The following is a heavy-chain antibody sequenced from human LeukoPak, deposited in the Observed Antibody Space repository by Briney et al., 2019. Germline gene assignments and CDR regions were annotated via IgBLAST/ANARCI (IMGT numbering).Heavy chain of an antibody. J-gene: IGHJ4*02. CDR3: ARDKRSGYSNHYFDY. D-gene: IGHD4-11*01. V-gene: IGHV4-4*07. CDR2: IYTSGST. Sequence: PSETLSLTCSLSGGSITNYYWSWIRQPAGKGLEWIGRIYTSGSTNYNPSLKSRVTMSVDTSKNQFSLKLSSVTAADTAVYYCARDKRSGYSNHYFDYWGQGTLVTVSS. CDR1: GGSITNYY.